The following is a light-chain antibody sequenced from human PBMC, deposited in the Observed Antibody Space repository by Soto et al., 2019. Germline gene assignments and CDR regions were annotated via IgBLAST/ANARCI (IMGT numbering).Light chain of an antibody. Sequence: EIVLTQSPGTLSVSPGERATLSCRASQVVVTAYIHWYQHKPGQAPRLLISGASTRASGIPDRFSGSGVGTDFTLTINRLEPEECAVYYCLLFRGSPLFGPGSRVHI. CDR1: QVVVTAY. CDR3: LLFRGSPL. J-gene: IGKJ3*01. V-gene: IGKV3-20*01. CDR2: GAS.